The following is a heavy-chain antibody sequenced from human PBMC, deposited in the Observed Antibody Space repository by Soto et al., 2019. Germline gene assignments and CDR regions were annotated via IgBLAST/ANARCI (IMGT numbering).Heavy chain of an antibody. CDR2: IHYSGTT. CDR3: ARYNSYAIDY. D-gene: IGHD2-8*01. CDR1: GTSIISYY. Sequence: SETLSLTCTVSGTSIISYYWSWIRQPPGKGLEWIANIHYSGTTNYNPSLASRVTLSVDTSKNQFSLKMASVTAADRAMYFCARYNSYAIDYWGRGTLVTVSS. V-gene: IGHV4-59*01. J-gene: IGHJ4*02.